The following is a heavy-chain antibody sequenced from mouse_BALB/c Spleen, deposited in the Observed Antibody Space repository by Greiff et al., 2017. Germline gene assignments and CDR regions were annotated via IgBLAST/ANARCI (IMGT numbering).Heavy chain of an antibody. CDR3: ARLGKPPDY. V-gene: IGHV5-17*02. J-gene: IGHJ2*01. D-gene: IGHD2-14*01. Sequence: EVQGVESGGGLVQPGGSRKLSCAASGFTFSSFGMHWVRQAPEKGLEWVAYISSGSSTIYYADTVKGRFTISRDNPKNTLFLQMTSLRSEDTAMYYCARLGKPPDYWGQGTTLTVSS. CDR1: GFTFSSFG. CDR2: ISSGSSTI.